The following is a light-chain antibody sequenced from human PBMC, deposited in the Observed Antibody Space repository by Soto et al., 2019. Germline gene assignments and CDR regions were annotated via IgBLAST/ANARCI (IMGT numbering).Light chain of an antibody. J-gene: IGLJ2*01. CDR1: SSDVGSYNL. V-gene: IGLV2-23*02. CDR2: EVS. Sequence: QSALTQPASVSGSPGQSITISCTGISSDVGSYNLVSWYQQHPGKAPKLIIYEVSKRPSGIPGRFSGSKSGNTASLTVAGLQAADEADYYCSSYGGFNDVLFGGGTKVTVL. CDR3: SSYGGFNDVL.